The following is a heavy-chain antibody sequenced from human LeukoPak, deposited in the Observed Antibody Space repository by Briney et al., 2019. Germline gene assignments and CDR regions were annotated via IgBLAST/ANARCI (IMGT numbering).Heavy chain of an antibody. CDR2: INPNSGGT. J-gene: IGHJ3*02. D-gene: IGHD3-3*01. Sequence: ASVKVSCKASGYTFTCYYMHWVRQAPGQGLEWMGWINPNSGGTNYAQKFQGRVTMTRDTSISTAYMELSRLRTEATAVYYCARGAYYDFWSAFAFDIWGQGTMVTVSS. CDR1: GYTFTCYY. V-gene: IGHV1-2*02. CDR3: ARGAYYDFWSAFAFDI.